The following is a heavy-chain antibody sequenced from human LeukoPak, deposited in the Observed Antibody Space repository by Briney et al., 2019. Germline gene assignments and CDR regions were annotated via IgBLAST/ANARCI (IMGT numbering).Heavy chain of an antibody. J-gene: IGHJ4*02. Sequence: GRSLRLSCAASGFTFDDYAMHWARQAPGKGLEWVSGISWNSGSIGYADSVKGRFTISRDNSKNTLYLQMNSLRTDDTAVYYCARYGVGATHFDYWGQGTLVTVSS. V-gene: IGHV3-9*01. CDR3: ARYGVGATHFDY. CDR1: GFTFDDYA. D-gene: IGHD1-26*01. CDR2: ISWNSGSI.